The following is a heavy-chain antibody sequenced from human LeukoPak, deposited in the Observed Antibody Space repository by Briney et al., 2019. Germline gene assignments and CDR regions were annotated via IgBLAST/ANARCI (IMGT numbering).Heavy chain of an antibody. CDR2: VYSSGST. J-gene: IGHJ4*02. Sequence: SETLSLTCTVSGGSISSYYWSWIRQPAGKGLEWIGEVYSSGSTNYNPSLKSRVTLSVDTSKNQFSLKLSSVTAADTAVYYCARVVRGATGSDYWGQGILVIVSS. CDR3: ARVVRGATGSDY. CDR1: GGSISSYY. D-gene: IGHD1-26*01. V-gene: IGHV4-4*07.